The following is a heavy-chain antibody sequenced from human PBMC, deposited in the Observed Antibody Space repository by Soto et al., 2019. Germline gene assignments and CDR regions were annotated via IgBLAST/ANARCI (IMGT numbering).Heavy chain of an antibody. Sequence: SVKVSCKASGGTFSSYAISWVRQAPGQGLEWMGGTIPIFGTANYAQKFQGRVTITADESTSTAYMELSSLRSEDTAVYYCAREISGYSSSWFDYWGQGTLVTVSS. CDR1: GGTFSSYA. CDR3: AREISGYSSSWFDY. V-gene: IGHV1-69*13. CDR2: TIPIFGTA. D-gene: IGHD6-13*01. J-gene: IGHJ4*02.